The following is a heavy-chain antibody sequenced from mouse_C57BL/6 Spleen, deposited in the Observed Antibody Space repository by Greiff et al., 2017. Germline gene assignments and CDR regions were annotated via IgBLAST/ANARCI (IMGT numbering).Heavy chain of an antibody. D-gene: IGHD1-1*01. J-gene: IGHJ4*01. CDR2: IYPANGST. V-gene: IGHV14-3*01. Sequence: VQLKESVAELVRPGASVKLSRTVSGFNIKNTYMHWVKQRPEQGLEWIGRIYPANGSTKYAPKFQGKATVTADTSSNTAYLQLSSLTSKDTAIYYGAIITTVVAPCYAMDYWGQGTSVTVSS. CDR1: GFNIKNTY. CDR3: AIITTVVAPCYAMDY.